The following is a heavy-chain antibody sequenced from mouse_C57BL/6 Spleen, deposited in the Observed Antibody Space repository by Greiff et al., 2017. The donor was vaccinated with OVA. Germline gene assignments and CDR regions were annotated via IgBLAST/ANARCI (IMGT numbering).Heavy chain of an antibody. CDR3: TRWEDYEGWYFDV. Sequence: QVQLQQSGAELVRPGASVTLSCKASGYTFTDYEMHWVKQTPVHGLEWIGAIDPETGGTAYNQKFKGKAILTADKSSSTAYMELRSLTSEDSAVYYGTRWEDYEGWYFDVWGTGTTVTVSS. CDR1: GYTFTDYE. CDR2: IDPETGGT. J-gene: IGHJ1*03. V-gene: IGHV1-15*01. D-gene: IGHD2-4*01.